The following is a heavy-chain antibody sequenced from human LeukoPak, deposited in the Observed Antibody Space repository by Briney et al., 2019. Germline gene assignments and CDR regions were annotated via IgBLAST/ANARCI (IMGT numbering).Heavy chain of an antibody. V-gene: IGHV4-39*01. Sequence: SETLSLTCTVSGGSISSRSCCWGWIRQPPGKGLEWIGTIYYSGSTYHNPSLTSRVTISVDTSKNQFSRRLGTVAASDTAVYYCARQVYSGAHYFDDWGQGTLVTVSS. CDR3: ARQVYSGAHYFDD. D-gene: IGHD1-26*01. J-gene: IGHJ4*02. CDR2: IYYSGST. CDR1: GGSISSRSCC.